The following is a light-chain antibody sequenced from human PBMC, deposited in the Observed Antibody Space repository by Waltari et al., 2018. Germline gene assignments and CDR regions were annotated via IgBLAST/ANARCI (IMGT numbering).Light chain of an antibody. J-gene: IGLJ3*02. V-gene: IGLV2-14*01. CDR3: CSFTSRSTWV. Sequence: QSALTQPASVSGSPGQSITISCTATSSDVGGYNNVSWYHQHPGKVPKLLIFDVSTRPSGVSNRFSGSKSGNTASLTISGLQAEDESDYYCCSFTSRSTWVFGGGTKLTVL. CDR2: DVS. CDR1: SSDVGGYNN.